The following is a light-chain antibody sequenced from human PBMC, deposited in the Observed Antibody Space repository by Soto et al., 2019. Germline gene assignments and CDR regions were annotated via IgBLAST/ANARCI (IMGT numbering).Light chain of an antibody. CDR3: QHYHNWPPWT. V-gene: IGKV3-15*01. CDR1: KSVSSN. Sequence: EIVMTQSPATLSVSPGERATLSCRASKSVSSNLAWYQQKPGQAPRVLIYRASTRATGIPARFSGSGSGTDFTLTITSLQSEDFAVYYCQHYHNWPPWTFGQGTKVEIK. J-gene: IGKJ1*01. CDR2: RAS.